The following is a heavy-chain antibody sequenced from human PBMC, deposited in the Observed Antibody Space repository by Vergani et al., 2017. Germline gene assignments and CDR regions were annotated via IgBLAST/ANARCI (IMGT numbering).Heavy chain of an antibody. CDR3: ARTNKTLYQLLHGYYYGMDV. CDR1: GYTFTSYG. Sequence: QVQLVQSGAEVKKPGASVKVSCKASGYTFTSYGISWVRQAPGQGLEWMGWISAYNGNTNYAQKLQGRVTMTTDTSTSTAYMELSSLRSEDTAVYYCARTNKTLYQLLHGYYYGMDVWGQGTTVTVSS. V-gene: IGHV1-18*01. J-gene: IGHJ6*02. CDR2: ISAYNGNT. D-gene: IGHD2-2*01.